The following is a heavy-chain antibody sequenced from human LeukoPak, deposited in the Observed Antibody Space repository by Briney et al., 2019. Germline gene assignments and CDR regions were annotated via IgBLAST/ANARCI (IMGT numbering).Heavy chain of an antibody. V-gene: IGHV1-2*02. J-gene: IGHJ4*02. Sequence: ASVKVSCKASGHTFTDYYMHWVRQAPGQGFEWMGWINPNDGDTNYAQKFQGRVTMTRDTSISTAHTEVSRLRSDDTAVYYCARANFLYCSSTTCLFDYWGQGTLVTVSS. CDR2: INPNDGDT. CDR3: ARANFLYCSSTTCLFDY. CDR1: GHTFTDYY. D-gene: IGHD2-2*01.